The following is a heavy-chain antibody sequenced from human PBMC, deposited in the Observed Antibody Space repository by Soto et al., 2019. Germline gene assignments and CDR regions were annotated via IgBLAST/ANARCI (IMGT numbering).Heavy chain of an antibody. D-gene: IGHD6-13*01. J-gene: IGHJ6*02. V-gene: IGHV1-18*01. Sequence: ASVKVSCKASGYTFTSYGISWVRQAPGQGIEWIRWISAYNGNTNYAQKIQGRVTMTTDTSTSTAYIELRSLRSDYTAVNYCARFEGIAADGTFTEKRYSMDVWGQVTTVTVSS. CDR3: ARFEGIAADGTFTEKRYSMDV. CDR2: ISAYNGNT. CDR1: GYTFTSYG.